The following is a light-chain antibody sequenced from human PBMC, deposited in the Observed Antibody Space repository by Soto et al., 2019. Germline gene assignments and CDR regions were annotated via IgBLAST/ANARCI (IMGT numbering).Light chain of an antibody. CDR3: SSYSSSSTLFV. J-gene: IGLJ1*01. Sequence: SALTQPPSVSGSPGQSVTISCTGTSSDVGGFNYVSWYQQHPGKAPKVMIYEVSNRPSGVSNRFSGSKSGNTASLTISGLQAEDEADYFCSSYSSSSTLFVFGTGTKVTVL. V-gene: IGLV2-14*01. CDR1: SSDVGGFNY. CDR2: EVS.